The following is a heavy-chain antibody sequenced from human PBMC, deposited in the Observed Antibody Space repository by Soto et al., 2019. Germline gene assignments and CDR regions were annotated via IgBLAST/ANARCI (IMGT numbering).Heavy chain of an antibody. J-gene: IGHJ4*02. Sequence: LRLSCAASGVTFSSFEMNWVRQAPGKGLEWLSYISSSADTIYYADSVRGRFTTSRDNAKNSLSLQMNSLRGEDTAIYYCARGPGYSTGWYSDYWGQGTLVTVSS. CDR1: GVTFSSFE. D-gene: IGHD6-19*01. V-gene: IGHV3-48*03. CDR2: ISSSADTI. CDR3: ARGPGYSTGWYSDY.